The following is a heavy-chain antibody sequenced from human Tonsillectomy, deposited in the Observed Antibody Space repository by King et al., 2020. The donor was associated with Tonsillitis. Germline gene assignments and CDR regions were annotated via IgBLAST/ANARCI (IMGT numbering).Heavy chain of an antibody. CDR2: INYIGST. D-gene: IGHD4-11*01. J-gene: IGHJ4*02. Sequence: QLQESGPGLVKPSETLSLTCTVSGGSISSSSYYWGWIRQPPGKGLEWIGSINYIGSTYRNPSLESRITISVDTSKNQFSLKMSSVTAADTAVYYCATFDYPISYFDYWGQGTLVTVSS. V-gene: IGHV4-39*01. CDR3: ATFDYPISYFDY. CDR1: GGSISSSSYY.